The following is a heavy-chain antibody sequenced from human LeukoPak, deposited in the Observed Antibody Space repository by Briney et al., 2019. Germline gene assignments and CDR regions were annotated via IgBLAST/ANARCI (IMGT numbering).Heavy chain of an antibody. V-gene: IGHV4-59*01. CDR2: IYYSGGT. Sequence: SETLSLTCTVSGGSISSYYWSWIRQPPGKGLEWIGYIYYSGGTNYNPSLKSRVTISVDTSKNQFSLKLSSVTAADTAVYYCARGPYSSSWRPFDYWGQGTLVTVSS. CDR1: GGSISSYY. CDR3: ARGPYSSSWRPFDY. J-gene: IGHJ4*02. D-gene: IGHD6-13*01.